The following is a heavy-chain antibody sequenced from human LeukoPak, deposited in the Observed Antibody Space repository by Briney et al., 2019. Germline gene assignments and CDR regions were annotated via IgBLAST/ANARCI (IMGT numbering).Heavy chain of an antibody. CDR2: ISSSSSTI. V-gene: IGHV3-11*01. J-gene: IGHJ5*02. CDR1: GFTFSDYY. D-gene: IGHD3-10*01. CDR3: ARVAVLLWFGDPSWFDP. Sequence: GGSLRLSCAASGFTFSDYYMSWIRQAPGKGLEWVSYISSSSSTIYYADSVKGRFTISRDNAKNSLYLQMDSLRAEDTAVYYCARVAVLLWFGDPSWFDPWGQGTLVPVSS.